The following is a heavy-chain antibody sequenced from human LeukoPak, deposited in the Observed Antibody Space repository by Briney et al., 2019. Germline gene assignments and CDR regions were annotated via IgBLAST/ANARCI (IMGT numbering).Heavy chain of an antibody. V-gene: IGHV3-33*06. CDR2: IWYDGSNK. D-gene: IGHD3-3*01. CDR3: AKDGMRLRFLEWLSFFDY. Sequence: GGSLRLSCAASGFTFSSYGMHWVRQAPGKGLEWVAVIWYDGSNKYYADSVKGRFTISRDNSKNTLYLQMDSLRAEDTAVYYCAKDGMRLRFLEWLSFFDYWGQGTLVTVSS. CDR1: GFTFSSYG. J-gene: IGHJ4*02.